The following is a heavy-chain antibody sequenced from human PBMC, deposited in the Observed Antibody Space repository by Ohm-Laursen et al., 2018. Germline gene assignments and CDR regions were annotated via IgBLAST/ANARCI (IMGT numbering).Heavy chain of an antibody. D-gene: IGHD3-10*01. CDR1: GFNFTTYG. V-gene: IGHV3-48*01. J-gene: IGHJ4*02. CDR3: ARDLGVMRGVMTLDY. CDR2: ITSSSSSI. Sequence: GSLRLSCSASGFNFTTYGMNWVRQTPGKGLEWVSYITSSSSSIAYTDSVKGRFTISRDNVKQFLYLQMDILRVEDTAVYYCARDLGVMRGVMTLDYWGQGTLLTVSS.